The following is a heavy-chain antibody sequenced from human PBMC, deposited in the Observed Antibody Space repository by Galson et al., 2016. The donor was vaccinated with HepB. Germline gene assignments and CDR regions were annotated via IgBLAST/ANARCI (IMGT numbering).Heavy chain of an antibody. CDR3: AAGPGFFDY. CDR1: GHNFPTSW. CDR2: IFPHDSDT. D-gene: IGHD3-10*01. Sequence: QSGAEVKKPGESLKISCKASGHNFPTSWIGWVRQMPGKGLELMGIIFPHDSDTRYSPSFQGQVTISAYKSISTAYLQWSSLQASDTAMYYCAAGPGFFDYWGQGALVTVSS. V-gene: IGHV5-51*01. J-gene: IGHJ4*02.